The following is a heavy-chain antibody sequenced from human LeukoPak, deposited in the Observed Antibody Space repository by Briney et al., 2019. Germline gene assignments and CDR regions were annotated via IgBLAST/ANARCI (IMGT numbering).Heavy chain of an antibody. CDR3: ARAGHNSNSGGYDF. CDR1: GYTFIDHY. CDR2: IDPDTGDT. J-gene: IGHJ4*02. Sequence: ASVKVSCKPSGYTFIDHYLHWVRQAPGQGLESPGWIDPDTGDTNYPQKFQGRVTMTRDTSIRTAYMELNRLRSDDTAVYYCARAGHNSNSGGYDFWGLGTLVTVSS. V-gene: IGHV1-2*02. D-gene: IGHD3-22*01.